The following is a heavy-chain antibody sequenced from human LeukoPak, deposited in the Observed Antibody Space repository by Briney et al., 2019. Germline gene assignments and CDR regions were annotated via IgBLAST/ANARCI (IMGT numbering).Heavy chain of an antibody. CDR3: ARTTIFGVVIRFAY. D-gene: IGHD3-3*01. CDR2: IYYNGST. J-gene: IGHJ4*02. Sequence: SDPVSLPCTVWGGSLSNYYWSGPPQPRGKAREWIRYIYYNGSTNYNPPLKRRLAISVETSENQFSPKLRSVTPADTAVYYCARTTIFGVVIRFAYWGQGTLVTVS. CDR1: GGSLSNYY. V-gene: IGHV4-59*08.